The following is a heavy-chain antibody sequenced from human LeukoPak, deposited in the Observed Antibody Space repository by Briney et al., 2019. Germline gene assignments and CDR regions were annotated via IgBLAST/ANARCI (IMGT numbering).Heavy chain of an antibody. J-gene: IGHJ4*02. D-gene: IGHD1-1*01. Sequence: MASETLSLTCSVSGGSISSSSYYWGWIRQPPGKGLEWIGSIYYSGDTYYNPSLKSRVTISADTSKNQFSLKLSSVTAADTAVYYCARVKMGYNPLDYWGQGTLVTVSS. CDR3: ARVKMGYNPLDY. V-gene: IGHV4-39*07. CDR1: GGSISSSSYY. CDR2: IYYSGDT.